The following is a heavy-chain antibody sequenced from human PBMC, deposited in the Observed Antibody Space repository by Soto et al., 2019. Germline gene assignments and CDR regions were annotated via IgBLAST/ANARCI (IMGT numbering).Heavy chain of an antibody. D-gene: IGHD5-18*01. CDR2: ISSSSSYT. CDR1: GFTFSDYY. V-gene: IGHV3-11*06. CDR3: ASSLHSYGNHA. J-gene: IGHJ5*02. Sequence: AGGSLRLSCAASGFTFSDYYMSWIRQAPGKGLEWVSYISSSSSYTNYADSVKGRFTISRDNAKNSLYLQMNSLRAEDTAVYYCASSLHSYGNHAWGQGTLVTVS.